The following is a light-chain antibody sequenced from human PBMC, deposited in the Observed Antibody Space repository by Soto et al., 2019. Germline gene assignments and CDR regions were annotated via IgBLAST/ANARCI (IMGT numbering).Light chain of an antibody. Sequence: DIVMTQSPDSLAVSLGERATINCKSSQTVLFSSNNKNYLAWYQQKPGQPPKLLIYWASTRESGVPDRFSGSGSGPDFALTISSLQAEDVAVYYCQQFHSAPNTFGQGTKLEIK. J-gene: IGKJ2*01. CDR2: WAS. CDR1: QTVLFSSNNKNY. CDR3: QQFHSAPNT. V-gene: IGKV4-1*01.